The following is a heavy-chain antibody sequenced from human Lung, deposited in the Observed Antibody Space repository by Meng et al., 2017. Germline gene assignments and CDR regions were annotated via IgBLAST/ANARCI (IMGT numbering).Heavy chain of an antibody. J-gene: IGHJ4*02. D-gene: IGHD1-26*01. CDR2: IFHSGST. CDR3: ARFDISSSGRGDY. CDR1: GGSITSSTW. Sequence: GPLEGSGPGLVKPSGTLSLTCAVSGGSITSSTWWSWVRQTPGKGLEWFGEIFHSGSTNYNPPLESRVTISVDKSKNQFSLKVYSVAAADTATYYCARFDISSSGRGDYWGQGILVTVSS. V-gene: IGHV4-4*02.